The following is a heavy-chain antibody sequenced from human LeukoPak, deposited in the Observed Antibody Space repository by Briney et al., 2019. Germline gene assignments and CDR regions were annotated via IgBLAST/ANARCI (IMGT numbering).Heavy chain of an antibody. CDR1: GFTFSSYA. D-gene: IGHD3-10*01. Sequence: GGSLRLSCAASGFTFSSYAMSWVRQAPGKGLEWLSAISGSGGSTYYADSVKGRFTISRDNSKNTLYLQMNSLRAEDTAVYYCAKDRDDGSGTDYFDYWGQGTLVTVSS. CDR2: ISGSGGST. J-gene: IGHJ4*02. CDR3: AKDRDDGSGTDYFDY. V-gene: IGHV3-23*01.